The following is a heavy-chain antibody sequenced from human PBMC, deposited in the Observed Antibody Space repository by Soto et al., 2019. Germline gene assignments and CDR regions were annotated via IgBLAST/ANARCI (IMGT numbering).Heavy chain of an antibody. D-gene: IGHD6-19*01. V-gene: IGHV1-18*04. CDR3: ARSEGDSSGWYDRTYYFDY. J-gene: IGHJ4*02. CDR2: ISAYNGNT. Sequence: ASVKVSCKASGYTFTSYGSSWVRQAPGQGLEWMGWISAYNGNTNYAQKLQGRVTMTTDTSTSTAYMELRSLRSDDTAVYYCARSEGDSSGWYDRTYYFDYWGQGTLVSRSS. CDR1: GYTFTSYG.